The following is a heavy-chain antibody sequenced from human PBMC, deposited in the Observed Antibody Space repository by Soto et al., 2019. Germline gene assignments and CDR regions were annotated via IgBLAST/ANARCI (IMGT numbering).Heavy chain of an antibody. J-gene: IGHJ4*02. V-gene: IGHV4-4*02. D-gene: IGHD3-10*01. CDR3: ARVVQGIDY. Sequence: SETLSLTCAVSGGSISMNWWSWVRQPPGKGLEWIGEIYHSGSTNYNPSLKSRVTISVDKSKNQFSLKLSSVTAADTAVYYCARVVQGIDYWGQGTLVT. CDR1: GGSISMNW. CDR2: IYHSGST.